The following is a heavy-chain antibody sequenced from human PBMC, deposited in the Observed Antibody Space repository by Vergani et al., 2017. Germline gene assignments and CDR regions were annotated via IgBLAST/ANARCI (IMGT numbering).Heavy chain of an antibody. J-gene: IGHJ6*02. CDR1: GGTFSSYA. CDR2: IIPMFGTA. D-gene: IGHD2-2*01. V-gene: IGHV1-69*12. CDR3: ARGNRYCSSTSCYFYYYGMDV. Sequence: QVQLVQSGAEVKKPGSSVKVSCKASGGTFSSYAISWVRQAPGQGLEWMGGIIPMFGTANYAQKFPGRVTITADESTSTAYMELSSLRSEDTAVYYCARGNRYCSSTSCYFYYYGMDVWGQGTTVTVSS.